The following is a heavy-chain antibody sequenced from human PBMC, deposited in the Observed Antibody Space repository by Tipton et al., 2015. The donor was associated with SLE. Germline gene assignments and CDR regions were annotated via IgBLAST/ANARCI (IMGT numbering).Heavy chain of an antibody. CDR2: MNPNSGNT. J-gene: IGHJ6*02. Sequence: QVQLVQSGAEVKKPGASVKVSCKASGYTFTSYDINWVRQATGQGLEWMGWMNPNSGNTGYAQKFQGRVTMTRNTSITTAYMELSSLRSEDTAVYYCARAPKYHGSGIIPYYYAIDVWGQGTTVAVSS. V-gene: IGHV1-8*01. CDR3: ARAPKYHGSGIIPYYYAIDV. CDR1: GYTFTSYD. D-gene: IGHD3-10*01.